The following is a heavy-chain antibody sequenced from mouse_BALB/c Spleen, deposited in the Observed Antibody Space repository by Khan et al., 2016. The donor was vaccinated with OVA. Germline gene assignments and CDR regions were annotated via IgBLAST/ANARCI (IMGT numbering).Heavy chain of an antibody. D-gene: IGHD3-3*01. J-gene: IGHJ2*01. Sequence: EVQLQESGPGLVKPSQTVSLTCTVTGISITTGNYRWSWIRHFPGNKLEWIGYLYYSGTTTYNPSLTSRTTITRDTSKNRFFLEMNSLTTEDTATYYCARDRGCFASYYFDYWGQGTALTVSS. V-gene: IGHV3-5*02. CDR1: GISITTGNYR. CDR2: LYYSGTT. CDR3: ARDRGCFASYYFDY.